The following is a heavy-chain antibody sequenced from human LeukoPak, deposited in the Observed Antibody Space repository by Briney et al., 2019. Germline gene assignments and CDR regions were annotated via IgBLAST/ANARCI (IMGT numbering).Heavy chain of an antibody. CDR1: GFTLSSYE. CDR3: TRVSWRGEIY. Sequence: GGSLRLSSAASGFTLSSYEMNSVPQAPGTGLEWVSSISRGGSPIYYADSVKGRFTTSRDNAKKSLFLQMNRLRAEDTAVYYCTRVSWRGEIYWGEGTLVSVSS. CDR2: ISRGGSPI. V-gene: IGHV3-48*03. J-gene: IGHJ4*02. D-gene: IGHD3-3*01.